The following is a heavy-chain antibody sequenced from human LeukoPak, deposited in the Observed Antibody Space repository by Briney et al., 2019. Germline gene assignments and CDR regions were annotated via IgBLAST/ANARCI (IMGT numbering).Heavy chain of an antibody. CDR1: GYTFTGYY. CDR2: INPNSGGT. V-gene: IGHV1-2*06. J-gene: IGHJ5*02. D-gene: IGHD3-9*01. Sequence: ASVKVSCKASGYTFTGYYMHWVRQAPGQGLEWMGRINPNSGGTNYAQKFQGRVTMTRDTSISTAYMELSRLRSDDTAVYYCAREARYSRHNWSDPWGQGTLVTVSS. CDR3: AREARYSRHNWSDP.